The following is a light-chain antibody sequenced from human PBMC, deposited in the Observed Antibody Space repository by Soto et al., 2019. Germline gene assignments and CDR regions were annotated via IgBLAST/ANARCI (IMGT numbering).Light chain of an antibody. CDR3: RQYNNWPPLT. V-gene: IGKV3-15*01. Sequence: EIVMTQSPATLSESPGERATLSCRASQSVSSNLAWYQQKPGQAPRLLIYGASTRATGIPARFSGSGSGTEFTLTISSLQSEDFAVYYCRQYNNWPPLTFGGGTKVEIK. CDR1: QSVSSN. CDR2: GAS. J-gene: IGKJ4*01.